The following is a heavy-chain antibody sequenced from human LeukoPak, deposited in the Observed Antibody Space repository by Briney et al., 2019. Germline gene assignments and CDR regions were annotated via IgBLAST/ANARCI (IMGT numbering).Heavy chain of an antibody. CDR1: GGSFSGYY. CDR3: ARGQGHLNIYSYAHKLFDY. Sequence: SETLSLTCAVYGGSFSGYYWSWIRQLPGKGLEWIGEINHSGSTNYNPSLKSRVTISVDTSKNQFSLKLSSVTAADTAVYYCARGQGHLNIYSYAHKLFDYWGQGTLVTVSS. V-gene: IGHV4-34*01. J-gene: IGHJ4*02. CDR2: INHSGST. D-gene: IGHD5-18*01.